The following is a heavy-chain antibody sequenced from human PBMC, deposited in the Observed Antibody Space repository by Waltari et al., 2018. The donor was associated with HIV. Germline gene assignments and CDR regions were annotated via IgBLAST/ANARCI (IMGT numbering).Heavy chain of an antibody. CDR2: IYYTGRA. CDR1: GGSVSSSSYF. J-gene: IGHJ2*01. Sequence: QLQLQESGPGLVTPSETLSLTCTVSGGSVSSSSYFWGWIRQPPGKGLEWGGMIYYTGRAYYNPSLKSRVTISVDTSKNQFSLKVTSVTAADTAVYYCARHALRVGAAYWNFDRWGRGTLVTVSS. V-gene: IGHV4-39*01. CDR3: ARHALRVGAAYWNFDR. D-gene: IGHD1-26*01.